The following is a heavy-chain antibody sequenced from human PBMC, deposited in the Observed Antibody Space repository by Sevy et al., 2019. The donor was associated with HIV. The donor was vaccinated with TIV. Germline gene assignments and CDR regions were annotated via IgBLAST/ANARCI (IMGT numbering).Heavy chain of an antibody. J-gene: IGHJ3*02. CDR3: AGGSGDEKRAFDI. CDR1: GFTFSSYS. V-gene: IGHV3-21*01. Sequence: GGSLRLSCAASGFTFSSYSMNWVRQAPGKGLEWVSSISSSSSYIYYADSVKGRFTISRDNAKNSLYLQMNSLRAEDTAVYYCAGGSGDEKRAFDIWGQGTMVTVSS. CDR2: ISSSSSYI. D-gene: IGHD6-19*01.